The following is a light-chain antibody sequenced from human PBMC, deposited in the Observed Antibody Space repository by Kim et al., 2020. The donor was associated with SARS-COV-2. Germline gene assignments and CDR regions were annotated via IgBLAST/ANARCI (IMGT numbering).Light chain of an antibody. J-gene: IGKJ4*01. CDR2: DAS. CDR1: QSVSSY. CDR3: QQRSHWPPT. Sequence: SLSPGERATLSCRAGQSVSSYLAWYQQRPGQAPMLLIYDASSRATGIPARFSGGGSGIDFTLTISSLEPEDFAIYYCQQRSHWPPTFGGGTKVEI. V-gene: IGKV3-11*01.